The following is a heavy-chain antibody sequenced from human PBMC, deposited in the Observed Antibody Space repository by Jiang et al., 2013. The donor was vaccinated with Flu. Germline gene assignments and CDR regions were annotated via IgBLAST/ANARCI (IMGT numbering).Heavy chain of an antibody. D-gene: IGHD7-27*01. CDR1: GYTFTSYY. Sequence: EVKKPGASVKVSCKASGYTFTSYYMHWVRQAPGQGLEWMGIINPSGGSTSYAQKFQGRVTITADKSTSTAYMELSSLRSEDTAVYYCARVVTGDRGNYFDYWGQGTLVTVSS. V-gene: IGHV1-46*01. CDR3: ARVVTGDRGNYFDY. J-gene: IGHJ4*02. CDR2: INPSGGST.